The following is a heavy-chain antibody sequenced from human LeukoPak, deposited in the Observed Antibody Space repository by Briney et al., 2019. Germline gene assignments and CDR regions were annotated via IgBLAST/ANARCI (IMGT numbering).Heavy chain of an antibody. V-gene: IGHV4-39*01. CDR2: INYSGST. CDR3: ARLLTAGNAFDI. J-gene: IGHJ3*02. D-gene: IGHD6-13*01. Sequence: SETLSLTCTVSGGSISSNNYYWGWIRQPPGKGLEWIGSINYSGSTYYNPSLKSRVTISVDTSKNQFSVKLSSVTAADTAVYYCARLLTAGNAFDIWGQGTMVTVSS. CDR1: GGSISSNNYY.